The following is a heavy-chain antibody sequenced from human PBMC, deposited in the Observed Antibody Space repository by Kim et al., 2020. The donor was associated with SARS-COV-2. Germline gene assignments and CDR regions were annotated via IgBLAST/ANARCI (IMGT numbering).Heavy chain of an antibody. CDR2: ISAYNGNT. CDR1: GYTFTSYG. D-gene: IGHD6-19*01. Sequence: ASVKVSCKASGYTFTSYGISWVRQAPGQGLEWMGWISAYNGNTNYAQKLQGRVTMTTDTSTSTAYMELRSLRSDDTAVYYCARAQWLVLRGGFDYWGQGTLVTVSS. V-gene: IGHV1-18*01. CDR3: ARAQWLVLRGGFDY. J-gene: IGHJ4*02.